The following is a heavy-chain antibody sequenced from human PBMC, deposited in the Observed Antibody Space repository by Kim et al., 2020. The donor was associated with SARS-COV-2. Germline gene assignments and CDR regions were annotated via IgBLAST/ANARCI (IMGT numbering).Heavy chain of an antibody. Sequence: DSVKGRFTISRDNSKNTLYLQMNSLRAEDTAVYYCAKIHQARGYYYYMDVWGKGTTVTVSS. J-gene: IGHJ6*03. CDR3: AKIHQARGYYYYMDV. D-gene: IGHD3-10*01. V-gene: IGHV3-23*01.